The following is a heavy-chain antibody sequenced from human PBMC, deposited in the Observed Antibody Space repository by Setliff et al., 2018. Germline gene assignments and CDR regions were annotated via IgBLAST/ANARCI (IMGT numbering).Heavy chain of an antibody. CDR2: IYKGGST. D-gene: IGHD2-21*01. Sequence: SETLSLTCAVSANTLSTSYYWGWVRQPPGKGLEWIGDIYKGGSTYYNPSLRSRVSMSLDTSKRQVSLNLNSVTAADTGVYYCATRTFAVIPPSGLGLDYFYGMDVWGRGTTVTVSS. V-gene: IGHV4-38-2*01. J-gene: IGHJ6*02. CDR1: ANTLSTSYY. CDR3: ATRTFAVIPPSGLGLDYFYGMDV.